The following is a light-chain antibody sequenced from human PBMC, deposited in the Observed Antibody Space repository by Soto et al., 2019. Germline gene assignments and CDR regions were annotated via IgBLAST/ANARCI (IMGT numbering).Light chain of an antibody. V-gene: IGKV3-11*01. CDR3: QQRSNWPTT. CDR1: QGIGDT. J-gene: IGKJ1*01. CDR2: DAS. Sequence: EVVQTQSPATLSESPEDGVTLSCRANQGIGDTLAWYQHKPGQTPRLLIYDASNRATGIPARFSGSGSGTDFALTINSLEPEDFAVYYCQQRSNWPTTFGQGTKVDIK.